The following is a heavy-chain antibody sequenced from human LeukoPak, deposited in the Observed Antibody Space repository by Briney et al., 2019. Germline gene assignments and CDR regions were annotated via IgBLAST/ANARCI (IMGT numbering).Heavy chain of an antibody. J-gene: IGHJ4*02. D-gene: IGHD6-6*01. CDR2: IIPIFGTA. Sequence: GASVKLSCKAAGGTFSSYAISWVRQAPGQGLEWMGGIIPIFGTANYAQKFQGRVTITTDESTSTAYMELSSLRSEDTAVYYCARDLGTRSYSSSSGFGYWGQGTLVTVSS. CDR3: ARDLGTRSYSSSSGFGY. CDR1: GGTFSSYA. V-gene: IGHV1-69*05.